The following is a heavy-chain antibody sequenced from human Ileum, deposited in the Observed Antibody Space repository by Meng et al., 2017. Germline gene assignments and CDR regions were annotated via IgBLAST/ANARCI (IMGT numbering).Heavy chain of an antibody. D-gene: IGHD2-2*01. J-gene: IGHJ4*02. Sequence: QGPSVQSGAAGTKHGAVEKVLSNTYVYTFIEYFMNWVRHAPGPGHEWMGRVNPTNCDKIYDQKFQGRVTITADKATSTAYMELSSLRSEDTAVYYCAIPDCSSTSCYAGYWGQGTLVTVSS. V-gene: IGHV1-2*06. CDR3: AIPDCSSTSCYAGY. CDR1: VYTFIEYF. CDR2: VNPTNCDK.